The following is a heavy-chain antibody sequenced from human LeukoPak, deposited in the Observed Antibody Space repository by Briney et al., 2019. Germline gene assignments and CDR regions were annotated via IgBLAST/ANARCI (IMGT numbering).Heavy chain of an antibody. CDR3: ARDLGKGAAASFYFGY. D-gene: IGHD6-13*01. J-gene: IGHJ4*02. CDR2: ISGSGGST. Sequence: GGSLRLSCAASGFTFSSYAMSWVRQAPGKGLEWVSAISGSGGSTYYADSVKGRFTISRDNSKNTLYLQMDSLRAEDTAVYYCARDLGKGAAASFYFGYWGQGTLVTVSS. V-gene: IGHV3-23*01. CDR1: GFTFSSYA.